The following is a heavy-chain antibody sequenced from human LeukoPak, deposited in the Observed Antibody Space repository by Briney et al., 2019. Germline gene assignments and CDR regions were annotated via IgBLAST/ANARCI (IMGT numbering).Heavy chain of an antibody. CDR2: IYYSGST. CDR3: ARGRKQQLGTRNYYYYYYMDV. D-gene: IGHD6-13*01. Sequence: PSETLSLTCTVSGGSISSSSYYWGWIRQPPGKGLEWIGSIYYSGSTYYNPSLKSRVTISVDTSKNQFSLKLSSVTAADTAVYYCARGRKQQLGTRNYYYYYYMDVWGKGTTVTVSS. V-gene: IGHV4-39*07. CDR1: GGSISSSSYY. J-gene: IGHJ6*03.